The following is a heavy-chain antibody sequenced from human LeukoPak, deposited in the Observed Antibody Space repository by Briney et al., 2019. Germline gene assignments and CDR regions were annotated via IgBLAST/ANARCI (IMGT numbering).Heavy chain of an antibody. CDR2: ISGSGGST. Sequence: GGSLRLSCAASGFTFSSYAMSWVRQAPGKGLEWVSAISGSGGSTYYADSVKGRFTISRDNSKNTLYLQMSSLRSDDTAVYYCATDPVGYCNADGCYSVDYWGQGTLVTVSS. J-gene: IGHJ4*02. CDR3: ATDPVGYCNADGCYSVDY. CDR1: GFTFSSYA. D-gene: IGHD2-15*01. V-gene: IGHV3-23*01.